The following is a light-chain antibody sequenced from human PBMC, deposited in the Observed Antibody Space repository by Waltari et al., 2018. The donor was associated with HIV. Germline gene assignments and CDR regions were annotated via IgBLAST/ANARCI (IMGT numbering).Light chain of an antibody. V-gene: IGLV2-14*03. CDR1: SNDVGDFGY. CDR2: DVS. CDR3: CSFSITSTVV. J-gene: IGLJ2*01. Sequence: QSALTQPASVSGSPGQSITISCTGTSNDVGDFGYVSWYQQHPGKAPKLLIYDVSNRPSGGSNRFSGSKSGNTASLTISGLQTEDESDYYCCSFSITSTVVFGGGTKVTVL.